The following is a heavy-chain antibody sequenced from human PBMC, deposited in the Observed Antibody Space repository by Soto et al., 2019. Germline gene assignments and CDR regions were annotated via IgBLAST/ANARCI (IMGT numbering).Heavy chain of an antibody. CDR3: SKGLIIAVAAYLEY. D-gene: IGHD6-19*01. J-gene: IGHJ4*02. CDR2: ISGSGGTT. CDR1: GFIIIRYA. Sequence: RGSVSLSCAAPGFIIIRYALNWVSQTPGKGLEGVSGISGSGGTTYYADSAKGRFTISRDNPKNTLYLQMNSLRAEDTAVYYGSKGLIIAVAAYLEYWGQGT. V-gene: IGHV3-23*01.